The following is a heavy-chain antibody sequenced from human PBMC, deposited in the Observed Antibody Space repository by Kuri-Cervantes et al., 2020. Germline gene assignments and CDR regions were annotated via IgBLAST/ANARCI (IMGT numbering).Heavy chain of an antibody. D-gene: IGHD3-10*01. J-gene: IGHJ6*02. V-gene: IGHV1-46*02. CDR3: ARGPVRSLLWFGRPYGMDV. CDR1: GYTFNRYY. Sequence: ASVKVSCKASGYTFNRYYMHWVRQAPGQGLEWMGIINPSGGSTTYAQKFQGRVTMTRNTSISTAYMELSSLRSEDTAVYYCARGPVRSLLWFGRPYGMDVWGQGTTVTVSS. CDR2: INPSGGST.